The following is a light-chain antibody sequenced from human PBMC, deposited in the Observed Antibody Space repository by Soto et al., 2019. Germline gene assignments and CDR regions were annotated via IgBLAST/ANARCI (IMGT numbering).Light chain of an antibody. CDR2: DVS. Sequence: QSALTQPASVSGCPGQSITISCTGTSSDVGGYNYVSWYQQHPGKAPKLMIYDVSNRPSGVSDRFSGSKSGNTASLSISGLQAEDEADYYCSSYTSRNTAVFGGGTKLTVL. CDR1: SSDVGGYNY. CDR3: SSYTSRNTAV. V-gene: IGLV2-14*03. J-gene: IGLJ2*01.